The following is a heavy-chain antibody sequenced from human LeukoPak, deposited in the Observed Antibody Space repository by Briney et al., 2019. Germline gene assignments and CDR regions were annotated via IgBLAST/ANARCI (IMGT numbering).Heavy chain of an antibody. D-gene: IGHD2-2*01. CDR1: GFTFSSYW. Sequence: PGGSLRLSCAASGFTFSSYWMSWVRQAPGKGLEWVANIKQDGSEKYYVDSVKGRFTIPRDNAKNSLYLQMNSLRAEDTAVYYCARDGSDCSSTSCYPTHYYMDVWGKGTTVTVSS. J-gene: IGHJ6*03. V-gene: IGHV3-7*01. CDR3: ARDGSDCSSTSCYPTHYYMDV. CDR2: IKQDGSEK.